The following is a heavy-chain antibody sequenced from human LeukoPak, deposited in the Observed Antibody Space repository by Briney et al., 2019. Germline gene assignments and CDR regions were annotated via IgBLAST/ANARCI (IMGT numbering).Heavy chain of an antibody. CDR2: IYTSGST. Sequence: SETLSLTCTVSGGSISSYYWSWIRQPAGKGLEWIGRIYTSGSTNYNPSLKSRVTISVDTSKNQFSLKLSSVTAADTAVYYCARAGGEMATTYYFDYWGQGTLVTVSS. CDR3: ARAGGEMATTYYFDY. D-gene: IGHD5-24*01. V-gene: IGHV4-4*07. CDR1: GGSISSYY. J-gene: IGHJ4*02.